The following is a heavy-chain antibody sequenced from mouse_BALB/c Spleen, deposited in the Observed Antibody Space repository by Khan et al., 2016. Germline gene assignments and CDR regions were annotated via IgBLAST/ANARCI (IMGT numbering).Heavy chain of an antibody. CDR2: INYSGST. CDR1: GYSITSDYA. D-gene: IGHD1-1*01. V-gene: IGHV3-2*02. Sequence: EVQLQESGPGLVKPSQSLSLTCTVTGYSITSDYAWNWIRQFPGNKVEWMGYINYSGSTSYNPSLKSRISITRDTSKNQFFLQLNSVTTEDTATYYCARTRNCGSCPAWFAYWGQGTLVTVAA. J-gene: IGHJ3*01. CDR3: ARTRNCGSCPAWFAY.